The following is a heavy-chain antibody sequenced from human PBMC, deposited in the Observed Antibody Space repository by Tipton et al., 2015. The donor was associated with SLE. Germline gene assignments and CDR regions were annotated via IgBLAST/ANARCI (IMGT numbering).Heavy chain of an antibody. CDR3: ATDSSGWYHFDY. CDR2: INHSGST. J-gene: IGHJ4*02. D-gene: IGHD6-19*01. CDR1: GFTFSSYA. Sequence: LRLSCAASGFTFSSYAMHWVRQAPGKGLEWIGEINHSGSTNYNPSLKSRVTISVDTSKNQFSLKLSSVTAADTAVYYCATDSSGWYHFDYWGQGTLVTVSS. V-gene: IGHV4-34*08.